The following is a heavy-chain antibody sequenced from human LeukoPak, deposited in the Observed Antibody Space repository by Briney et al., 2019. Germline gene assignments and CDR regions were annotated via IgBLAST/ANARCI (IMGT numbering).Heavy chain of an antibody. V-gene: IGHV4-30-2*01. D-gene: IGHD3-22*01. CDR1: GGSFSGYY. CDR2: IYHSGST. CDR3: ARADDSSGYYYFDY. Sequence: PSETLSLTCAVYGGSFSGYYWSWIRRPPGKGLEWIGYIYHSGSTYYNPSLKSRVTISVDRSKNQFSLKLSSVTAADTAVYYCARADDSSGYYYFDYWGQGTLVTVSS. J-gene: IGHJ4*02.